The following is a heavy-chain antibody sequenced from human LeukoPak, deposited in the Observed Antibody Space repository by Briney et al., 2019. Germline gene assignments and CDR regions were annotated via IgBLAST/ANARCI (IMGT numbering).Heavy chain of an antibody. CDR1: GFTFSSYW. CDR3: AREGSLRNYHYYYYMDV. V-gene: IGHV3-7*01. J-gene: IGHJ6*03. Sequence: PGGSLRLSCAASGFTFSSYWMSWVRQAPGKGLEWVANIKQDGSEKYYVDSVKGRFTISRDNAKNSLYLQMNSLRAEDTAVYYCAREGSLRNYHYYYYMDVWGKGTSVTVSS. D-gene: IGHD2-15*01. CDR2: IKQDGSEK.